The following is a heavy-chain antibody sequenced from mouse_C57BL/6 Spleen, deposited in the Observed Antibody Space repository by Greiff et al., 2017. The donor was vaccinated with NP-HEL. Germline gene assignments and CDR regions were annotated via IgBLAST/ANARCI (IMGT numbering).Heavy chain of an antibody. J-gene: IGHJ3*01. CDR1: GYTFTSYG. V-gene: IGHV1-81*01. CDR2: IYPRSGNT. CDR3: ARDDYDVGAY. D-gene: IGHD2-4*01. Sequence: VKLVESGAELARPGASVKLSCKASGYTFTSYGISWVKQRTGQGLEWIGEIYPRSGNTYYNEKFKGKATLTADKSSSTAYMELRSLTSEDSAVYFCARDDYDVGAYWGQGTLVTVSA.